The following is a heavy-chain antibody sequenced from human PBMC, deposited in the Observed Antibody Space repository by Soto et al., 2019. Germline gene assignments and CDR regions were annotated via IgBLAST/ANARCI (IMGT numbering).Heavy chain of an antibody. CDR3: ARARIAVAGFDY. V-gene: IGHV3-74*01. D-gene: IGHD6-19*01. Sequence: GGSLRLSCAASGSTFSSYWMHWVRQAPGKGLVWVSRINSDGSSTSYADSVKGRFTISRDNAKNTLYLQMNSLRAEDTAVYYCARARIAVAGFDYWGQGTLVTVSS. CDR1: GSTFSSYW. J-gene: IGHJ4*02. CDR2: INSDGSST.